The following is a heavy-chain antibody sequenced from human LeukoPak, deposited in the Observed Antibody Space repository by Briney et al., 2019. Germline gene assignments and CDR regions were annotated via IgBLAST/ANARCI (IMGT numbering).Heavy chain of an antibody. V-gene: IGHV1-8*01. Sequence: PVASVKVSCKASGYTFTSYDISWVRQATGQGLEWMGWMNPNNGNTGYAQKFQGRVTMTRSTSISTAYMELSSLRSEDTAVYYCARLASSSWPLYYYYGMDVWGQGTTVTVSS. CDR2: MNPNNGNT. CDR1: GYTFTSYD. CDR3: ARLASSSWPLYYYYGMDV. J-gene: IGHJ6*02. D-gene: IGHD6-13*01.